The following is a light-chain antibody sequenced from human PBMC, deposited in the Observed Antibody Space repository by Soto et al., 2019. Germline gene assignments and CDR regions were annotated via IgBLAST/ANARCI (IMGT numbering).Light chain of an antibody. V-gene: IGLV2-8*01. CDR3: SSYAGSNNLRV. CDR2: LVT. CDR1: SSDVGGYNY. Sequence: QSALTQPPSASGSPGQSVTISCTGTSSDVGGYNYVSWYQQHPGKAPKLLIYLVTKRPSGVPDRFSGSKSGNTASLTVSGLKAEDDAEYYCSSYAGSNNLRVFGGGTKLTVL. J-gene: IGLJ2*01.